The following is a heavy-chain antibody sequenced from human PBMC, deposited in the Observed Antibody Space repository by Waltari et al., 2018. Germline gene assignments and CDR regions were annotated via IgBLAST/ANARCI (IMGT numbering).Heavy chain of an antibody. CDR3: AKDRRSGYYFGYFDY. V-gene: IGHV3-9*01. CDR1: GFTFDNYA. D-gene: IGHD3-22*01. J-gene: IGHJ4*02. Sequence: EVQLVESGGGLVQPGRSLRLSCAASGFTFDNYAMHWVRQAPGKGWEWVSGLSRNSDNVGYADSVKGRFTISRDNAKNSLYLQMNSLRAEDTALYFCAKDRRSGYYFGYFDYWGQGTLVTVSS. CDR2: LSRNSDNV.